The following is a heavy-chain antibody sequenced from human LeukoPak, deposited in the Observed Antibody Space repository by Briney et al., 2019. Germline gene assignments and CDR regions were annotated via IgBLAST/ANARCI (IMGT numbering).Heavy chain of an antibody. CDR3: ARHPIEYSSSPFDY. D-gene: IGHD6-6*01. V-gene: IGHV3-7*01. CDR2: IKQDGSEK. Sequence: GSLRLSCAASGFTFSSYWMSWVRQAPGKGLEWVANIKQDGSEKYYVDSVKGRFTISRDNAKNSLYLQMNSLRAEDTAVYYCARHPIEYSSSPFDYWGQGTLVTVSS. J-gene: IGHJ4*02. CDR1: GFTFSSYW.